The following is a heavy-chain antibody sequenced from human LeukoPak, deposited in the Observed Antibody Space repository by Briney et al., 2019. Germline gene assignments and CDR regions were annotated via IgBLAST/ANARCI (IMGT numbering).Heavy chain of an antibody. D-gene: IGHD3-3*01. CDR2: ISPILGTP. CDR3: ARASDRAQNYDLWSGYFSRFDY. J-gene: IGHJ4*02. CDR1: GGTFIRYA. Sequence: ASVKVSCQGSGGTFIRYAIRWVGQARGQGREWMGGISPILGTPIFTQKFQGTPTITADESTSTAYMELSSLRSEDTAVYYCARASDRAQNYDLWSGYFSRFDYWGQGTLLTVSS. V-gene: IGHV1-69*13.